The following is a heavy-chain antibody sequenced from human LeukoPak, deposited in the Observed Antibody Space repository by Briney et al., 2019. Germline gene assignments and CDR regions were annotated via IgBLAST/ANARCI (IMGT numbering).Heavy chain of an antibody. CDR1: GDSVSSNYAA. CDR2: IYYRSKWYN. D-gene: IGHD3-16*01. Sequence: SQTLSLTCGLSGDSVSSNYAAWNWLRQSSSRGLEWLGMIYYRSKWYNDYAVSVKSRIIINPETSKNQFSLQLSSVTPEDTAVYYCAKGSLEGGFDFWGQGILVIVSS. J-gene: IGHJ4*02. CDR3: AKGSLEGGFDF. V-gene: IGHV6-1*01.